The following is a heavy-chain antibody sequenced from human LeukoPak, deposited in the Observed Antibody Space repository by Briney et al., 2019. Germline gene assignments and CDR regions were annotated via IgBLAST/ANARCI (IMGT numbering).Heavy chain of an antibody. J-gene: IGHJ4*02. D-gene: IGHD3-22*01. CDR2: ISYDGSNK. CDR1: GFTFSSYA. V-gene: IGHV3-30*04. CDR3: AKDYSSGPGWYFDY. Sequence: GGSLRLSCAASGFTFSSYAMHWVRQAPGKGLEWVAVISYDGSNKKYADSVKGRFTISRDNSKNTLYLQMNSLRAEDTAVYYCAKDYSSGPGWYFDYWGQGTLVTVSS.